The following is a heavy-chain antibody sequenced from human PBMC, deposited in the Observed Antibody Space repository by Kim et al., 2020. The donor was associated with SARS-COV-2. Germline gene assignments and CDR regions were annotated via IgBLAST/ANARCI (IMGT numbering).Heavy chain of an antibody. CDR2: IYYSGST. J-gene: IGHJ5*02. CDR1: GGSISSSSYY. Sequence: SETLSLTCTVSGGSISSSSYYWGWIRQPPGKGLEWIGSIYYSGSTYYNPSLKSRVTISVDTSKNQFSLKLSSVTAADTAVYYCARQSPTPSYYYGSGSPRPAGTFDPWGQGTLVTVSS. V-gene: IGHV4-39*01. CDR3: ARQSPTPSYYYGSGSPRPAGTFDP. D-gene: IGHD3-10*01.